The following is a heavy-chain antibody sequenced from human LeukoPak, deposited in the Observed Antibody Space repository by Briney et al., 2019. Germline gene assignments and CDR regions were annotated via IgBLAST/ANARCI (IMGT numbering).Heavy chain of an antibody. J-gene: IGHJ5*02. CDR1: GYTFTSYD. CDR2: MNPNSGNT. V-gene: IGHV1-8*01. Sequence: ASVKVSCKASGYTFTSYDINWVRQATGQRLEWMGWMNPNSGNTGYAQKFQGRVTMTRNTSISTAYMELSSLRSEDTAVYYCARGGGAVALNNWFDPWGQGTLVTVSS. CDR3: ARGGGAVALNNWFDP. D-gene: IGHD6-19*01.